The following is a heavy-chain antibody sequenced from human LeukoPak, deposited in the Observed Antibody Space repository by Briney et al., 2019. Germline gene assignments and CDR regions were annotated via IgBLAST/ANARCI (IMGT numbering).Heavy chain of an antibody. D-gene: IGHD2-8*01. CDR1: GGSMNTHY. V-gene: IGHV4-59*11. CDR2: ISSAGLT. CDR3: AREMGRGGAFDV. J-gene: IGHJ3*01. Sequence: SETLSLTCTVSGGSMNTHYWSWIRQPPGEGLEWIGYISSAGLTIYNPSLKSRVTISVDTSKNQFYLKLSSVIAADAALYYCAREMGRGGAFDVWGQGTTVTVSS.